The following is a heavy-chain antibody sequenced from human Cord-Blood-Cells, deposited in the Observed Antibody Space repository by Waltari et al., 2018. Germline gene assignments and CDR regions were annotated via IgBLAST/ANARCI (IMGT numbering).Heavy chain of an antibody. CDR3: ARKPSLGWFDP. J-gene: IGHJ5*02. CDR1: GYSISSGYY. V-gene: IGHV4-38-2*01. Sequence: QVQLQESGPGLVKPSETLSLTCAVSGYSISSGYYCGWIRQPPGKGLEWIGSIYHSGSTYYNPSLKSRVTISVDTSKNQFSLKLSSVTAADTAVYYCARKPSLGWFDPWGQGTLVTVSS. CDR2: IYHSGST.